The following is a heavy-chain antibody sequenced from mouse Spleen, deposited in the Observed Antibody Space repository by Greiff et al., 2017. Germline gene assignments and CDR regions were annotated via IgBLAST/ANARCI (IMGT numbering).Heavy chain of an antibody. Sequence: QVQLKESGAELVRPGASVTLSCKASGYTFTDYEMHWVKQTPVHGLEWIGAIDPETGGTAYNQKFKGKAILTADKSSSTAYMELRSLTSEDSAVYYCTRIYYYGSTHYYAMDYWGQGTSVTVSS. CDR3: TRIYYYGSTHYYAMDY. J-gene: IGHJ4*01. CDR2: IDPETGGT. CDR1: GYTFTDYE. V-gene: IGHV1-15*01. D-gene: IGHD1-1*01.